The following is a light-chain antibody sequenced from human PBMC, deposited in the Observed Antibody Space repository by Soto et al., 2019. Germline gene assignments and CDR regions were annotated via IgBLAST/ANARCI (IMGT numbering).Light chain of an antibody. CDR1: QSVSSN. CDR2: GAS. CDR3: QQYNNWPPLYT. Sequence: IVMTQSPATLSVSPGARDTLSCRASQSVSSNLAWYQQKPGQAPRLLIYGASTRATGIPARFSGSGSGTEFTLTISSLQSEDFAVYYCQQYNNWPPLYTFGQGTKLEIK. V-gene: IGKV3-15*01. J-gene: IGKJ2*01.